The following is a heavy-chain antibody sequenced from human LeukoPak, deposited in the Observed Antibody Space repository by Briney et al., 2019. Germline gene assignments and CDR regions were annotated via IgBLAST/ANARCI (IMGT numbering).Heavy chain of an antibody. CDR3: AGGFSGLGGIDI. CDR2: FYYRGST. CDR1: GGSISSYY. Sequence: PPETLSLTCTVAGGSISSYYWGWIRHPPGKGLEWIGYFYYRGSTNYNPSLKIRVAISVETSKNQFSLKLSSVTTADAAVYYCAGGFSGLGGIDIWGQGTMVTVSS. J-gene: IGHJ3*02. V-gene: IGHV4-59*01. D-gene: IGHD6-19*01.